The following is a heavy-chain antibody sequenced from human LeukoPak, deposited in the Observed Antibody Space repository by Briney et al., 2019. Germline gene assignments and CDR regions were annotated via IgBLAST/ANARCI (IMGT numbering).Heavy chain of an antibody. V-gene: IGHV3-33*01. CDR3: ARDPQHSMDV. Sequence: GRSLRLSCVGSGFTSSSHGMRWVRQAPGKGLEWVAVIWYDGSHTYYAESVKGRFTISRDDSKNTLYLQMNSLRAEDTGIYYCARDPQHSMDVWGQGTTVTVSS. J-gene: IGHJ6*02. CDR2: IWYDGSHT. D-gene: IGHD5-18*01. CDR1: GFTSSSHG.